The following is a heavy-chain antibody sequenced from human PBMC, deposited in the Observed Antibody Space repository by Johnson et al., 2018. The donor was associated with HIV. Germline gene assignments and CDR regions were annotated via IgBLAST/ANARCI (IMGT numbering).Heavy chain of an antibody. J-gene: IGHJ3*02. CDR3: AWAGIAVVAHAFDI. CDR2: ISSSGSTI. V-gene: IGHV3-11*01. Sequence: QVQLVESGGGVVQPGGSLRLSCAASGFTFSDYYMSWIRQAPGKGLEWVSYISSSGSTIYYADSVKGRFTISRDNSKNTLYLQMNSLRAEDTAVYYCAWAGIAVVAHAFDIWGQGTMVTVSS. CDR1: GFTFSDYY. D-gene: IGHD6-19*01.